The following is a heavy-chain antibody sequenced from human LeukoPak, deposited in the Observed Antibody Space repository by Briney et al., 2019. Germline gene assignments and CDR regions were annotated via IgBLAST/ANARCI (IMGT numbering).Heavy chain of an antibody. D-gene: IGHD1/OR15-1a*01. Sequence: TGGSLRLSCSASGFIFSIYTMYWVRQAPGKGPEYVSTISGSGNGGSIYYADSVKGRFTTSRDDSKSIVYLQMNGLRSEDTAVYYCVKDFGRVRGTPDSWGQGTQVTVSS. CDR2: ISGSGNGGSI. CDR3: VKDFGRVRGTPDS. V-gene: IGHV3-64D*06. J-gene: IGHJ4*02. CDR1: GFIFSIYT.